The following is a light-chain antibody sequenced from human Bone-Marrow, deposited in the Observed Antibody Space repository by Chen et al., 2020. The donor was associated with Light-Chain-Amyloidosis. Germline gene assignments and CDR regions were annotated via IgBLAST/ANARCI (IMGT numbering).Light chain of an antibody. J-gene: IGLJ3*02. V-gene: IGLV3-21*02. CDR1: NIGSTS. Sequence: SYVLTQPSSVSPAPGQTATITCGGNNIGSTSVHWYQQAPGQAPLLVVYDDSDRPSGIPERLSGSNSGNTATLTISRVEAGDEADYYCQVWDRSSDRPVFGGGTKLTVL. CDR3: QVWDRSSDRPV. CDR2: DDS.